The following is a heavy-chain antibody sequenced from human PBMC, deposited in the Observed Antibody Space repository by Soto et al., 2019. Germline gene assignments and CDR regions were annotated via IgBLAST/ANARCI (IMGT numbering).Heavy chain of an antibody. D-gene: IGHD3-3*01. CDR1: GFTFSSYS. J-gene: IGHJ6*02. V-gene: IGHV3-48*02. CDR2: ISSSSSTI. CDR3: ARDTPREVEWFQYYYYYGMDV. Sequence: EVQLVESGGGLVQPGGSLRLSCAASGFTFSSYSMNWVRQAPGKGLEWVSYISSSSSTIYYADSVKGRFTISRDNAKNSLYLQMNSLRDEDTAVYYCARDTPREVEWFQYYYYYGMDVWGQGTTVTVSS.